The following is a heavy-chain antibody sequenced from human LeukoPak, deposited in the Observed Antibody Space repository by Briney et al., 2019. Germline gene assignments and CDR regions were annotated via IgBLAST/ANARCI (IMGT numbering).Heavy chain of an antibody. CDR2: ISGGGGDT. V-gene: IGHV3-23*01. D-gene: IGHD3-10*01. J-gene: IGHJ6*02. CDR1: GFTFSTYA. CDR3: AKTSYSRGVDV. Sequence: GGSLRLSCAASGFTFSTYAMNWVRQAPGKGLEWVSLISGGGGDTYYAASVKGRFTISRDNSKNTLYLQMNSLGAEDTAVYYCAKTSYSRGVDVWGQGIPVAVSS.